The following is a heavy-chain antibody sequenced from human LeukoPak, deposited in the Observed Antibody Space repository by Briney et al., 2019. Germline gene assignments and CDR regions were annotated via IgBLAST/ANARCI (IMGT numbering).Heavy chain of an antibody. V-gene: IGHV1-69*04. CDR1: GGTFSSYT. CDR3: ARDPTPTYYSSGYVPPKAKKFDY. CDR2: IIPILGIA. D-gene: IGHD3-22*01. Sequence: ASVKVSCKASGGTFSSYTISWVRQAPGQGLEWMGRIIPILGIANYAQKFQGRVTITADKSTSTAYMELSSLRSEDTAVYYCARDPTPTYYSSGYVPPKAKKFDYWGQGTLVTVSS. J-gene: IGHJ4*02.